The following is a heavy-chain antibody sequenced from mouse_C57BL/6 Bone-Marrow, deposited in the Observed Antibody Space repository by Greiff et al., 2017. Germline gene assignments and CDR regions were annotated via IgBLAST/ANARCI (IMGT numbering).Heavy chain of an antibody. Sequence: QVQLKESGPELVKPGASVKLSYKASGYTFTSYDINWVKQRPGQGLEWIGWIYPRDGSTKYNEKFKGKATLTVDTSSSTAYMELHSLTSEDSAVYFCARDYGSSYWYFDVWGTGTTVTVSS. D-gene: IGHD1-1*01. J-gene: IGHJ1*03. CDR2: IYPRDGST. CDR1: GYTFTSYD. CDR3: ARDYGSSYWYFDV. V-gene: IGHV1-85*01.